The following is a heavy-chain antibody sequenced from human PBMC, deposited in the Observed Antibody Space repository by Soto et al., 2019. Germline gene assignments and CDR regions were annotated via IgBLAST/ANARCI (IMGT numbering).Heavy chain of an antibody. Sequence: VGSLRLSCAASGFTFSNHWMNWVRQTPGKGLEWLANIRQDGNERYYVDSVRGRFTISRDNANNSLYLQMNSLRPEDTAVYFCERWSGRIDLCGQGTLVTVSS. CDR2: IRQDGNER. V-gene: IGHV3-7*01. J-gene: IGHJ5*02. CDR3: ERWSGRIDL. CDR1: GFTFSNHW. D-gene: IGHD2-15*01.